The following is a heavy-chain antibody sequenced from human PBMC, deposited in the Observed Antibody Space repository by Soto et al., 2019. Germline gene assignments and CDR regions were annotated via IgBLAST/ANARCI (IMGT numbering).Heavy chain of an antibody. J-gene: IGHJ6*04. V-gene: IGHV1-69*06. CDR1: GGTFSSYA. Sequence: GASVKVSCKASGGTFSSYAISWVRQAPGQGLEWMGGIIPIFGTANYAQKFQGRVTITADKSTSTAYMELSSLRSEDTGVYYCARALVCIVVVPAAIAGHDYYYYGMDVWGKGTTVTVSS. D-gene: IGHD2-2*02. CDR2: IIPIFGTA. CDR3: ARALVCIVVVPAAIAGHDYYYYGMDV.